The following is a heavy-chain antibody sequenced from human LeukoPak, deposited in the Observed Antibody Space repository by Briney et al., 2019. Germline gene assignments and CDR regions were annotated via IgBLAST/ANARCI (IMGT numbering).Heavy chain of an antibody. V-gene: IGHV3-15*01. CDR1: GFTFINAW. Sequence: GGSLRLSCEASGFTFINAWMTWVRQAPGKRLEWIGRMKSKTNGGTTDYATAVKGRFTFSRDDSKSTLYLQMDSLKTEDTAVYYCTTAPGTSDYWGQGTLVTVSS. J-gene: IGHJ4*02. CDR3: TTAPGTSDY. CDR2: MKSKTNGGTT. D-gene: IGHD1-1*01.